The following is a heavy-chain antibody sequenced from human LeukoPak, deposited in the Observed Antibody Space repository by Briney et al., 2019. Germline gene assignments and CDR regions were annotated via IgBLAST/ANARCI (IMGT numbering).Heavy chain of an antibody. CDR2: IYSGGST. V-gene: IGHV3-53*01. CDR3: AKDSYYDSSGYPYYFDY. D-gene: IGHD3-22*01. CDR1: GFTVSSNY. Sequence: PGGSLRLSCAASGFTVSSNYMSWVRQAPGKGLEWVSVIYSGGSTYYADSVKGRFTISRDNSKNTLYLQMNSLRAEDTAVYYCAKDSYYDSSGYPYYFDYWGQGTLVTVSS. J-gene: IGHJ4*02.